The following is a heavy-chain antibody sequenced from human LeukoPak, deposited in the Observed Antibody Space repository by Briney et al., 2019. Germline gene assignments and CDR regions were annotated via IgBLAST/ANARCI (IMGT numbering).Heavy chain of an antibody. CDR3: ARLGGLEAFDI. CDR2: INPGSGGT. CDR1: GYTFTDYF. V-gene: IGHV1-2*02. D-gene: IGHD3-3*01. Sequence: ASVKDSCKASGYTFTDYFMHWVRHAPGQGLEWMGWINPGSGGTNSAQKFQGRVTMTRETSITTAYMELTRLRSDDTAVYYCARLGGLEAFDIWGLGTLVTVSS. J-gene: IGHJ3*02.